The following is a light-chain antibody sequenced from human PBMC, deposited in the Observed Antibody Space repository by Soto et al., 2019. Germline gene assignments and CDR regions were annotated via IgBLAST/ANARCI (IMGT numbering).Light chain of an antibody. V-gene: IGLV2-14*03. CDR2: DVS. J-gene: IGLJ1*01. Sequence: QSALTQPASVSGSPGQSITISCTGTSSDVGGYNFVSWYQQHPGTAPQLMIYDVSNRPSGVSNRFSGSKSGNTASLTISGRQDEEEADYYCSSDTGSSTPLYVFGTGTKLTVL. CDR1: SSDVGGYNF. CDR3: SSDTGSSTPLYV.